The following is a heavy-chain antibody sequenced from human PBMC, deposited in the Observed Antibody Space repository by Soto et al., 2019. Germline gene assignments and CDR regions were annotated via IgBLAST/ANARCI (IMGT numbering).Heavy chain of an antibody. J-gene: IGHJ6*02. V-gene: IGHV4-4*02. CDR2: IYHSGSN. CDR1: GGSISSSNW. D-gene: IGHD3-16*01. CDR3: ARFSWGDYSGMDV. Sequence: QVQLQESGPGLVKPSGTLSLTCAVSGGSISSSNWWSWVRQPPGKGLEWIGEIYHSGSNNYNPSLNSRVTTTVEKSKTQFSRKRSSATAADTAVYYCARFSWGDYSGMDVWGQGTTVTVSS.